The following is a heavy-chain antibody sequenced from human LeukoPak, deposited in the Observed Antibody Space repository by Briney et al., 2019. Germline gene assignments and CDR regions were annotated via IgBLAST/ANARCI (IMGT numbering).Heavy chain of an antibody. CDR1: GFTFSTYW. CDR2: IKQDGSEE. Sequence: GGSLRLSCAASGFTFSTYWMSWVRQAPGKGLEWVANIKQDGSEEYYVDSVKGRFTISRDNAKNSLYLQMNSLRAEDTAMYYCARDSAGNDYWGQGTLVTVSS. CDR3: ARDSAGNDY. V-gene: IGHV3-7*01. J-gene: IGHJ4*02. D-gene: IGHD6-13*01.